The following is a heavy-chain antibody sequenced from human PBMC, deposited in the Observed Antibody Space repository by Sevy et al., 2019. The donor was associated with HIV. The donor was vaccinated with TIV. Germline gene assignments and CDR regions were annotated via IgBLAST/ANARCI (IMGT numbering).Heavy chain of an antibody. Sequence: GGSLRLSCAASGLTFNSHAMSWVRQPPGRGLEWVSAISGSGETTVYADSVRGRFTISRDNPKNTLFLVMNSLRAEDTDVYYCAKDYMLNLWRGYFDSWGQGTLVTVSS. CDR3: AKDYMLNLWRGYFDS. J-gene: IGHJ4*02. CDR1: GLTFNSHA. V-gene: IGHV3-23*01. CDR2: ISGSGETT. D-gene: IGHD3-16*01.